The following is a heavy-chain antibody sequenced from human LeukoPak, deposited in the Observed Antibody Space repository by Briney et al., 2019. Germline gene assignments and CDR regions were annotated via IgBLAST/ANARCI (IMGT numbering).Heavy chain of an antibody. V-gene: IGHV1-2*02. CDR3: ARIGYNHYFDY. J-gene: IGHJ4*02. Sequence: SVNVSCKASGYTFTDYYLHWVRQAPGQGLEWMGWINPNSGGTNYAQTIQGSVTMTRDTSITTAYLELSTLRSDDTAVYYCARIGYNHYFDYWGQGTLVTVSS. CDR1: GYTFTDYY. CDR2: INPNSGGT. D-gene: IGHD5-24*01.